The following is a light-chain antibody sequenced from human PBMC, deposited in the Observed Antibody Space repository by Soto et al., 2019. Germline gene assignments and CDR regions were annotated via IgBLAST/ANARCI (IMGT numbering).Light chain of an antibody. V-gene: IGKV2-28*01. CDR2: LRS. J-gene: IGKJ5*01. CDR1: QSLLHSNGFYY. CDR3: MQALQTPIT. Sequence: DIVMTQSPLSLPVTPGEPASISCRSSQSLLHSNGFYYVDWYLQKPGQSPHLLIYLRSNRASGVPDRFTGSGSGTAFTLKISRVEAEDVGVYYCMQALQTPITFGQGTRLEIK.